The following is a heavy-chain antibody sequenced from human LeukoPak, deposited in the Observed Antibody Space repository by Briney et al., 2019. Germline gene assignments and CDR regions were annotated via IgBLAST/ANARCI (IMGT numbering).Heavy chain of an antibody. D-gene: IGHD6-13*01. J-gene: IGHJ4*02. Sequence: GGSLRLSCAASGFTFSSYWMHWVRQAPGKGLVWVSRINSDGSSTSYADSVKGRFTISRDNSKNTLYLQMNSLRAEDTAVYYCAKDGSSSWYLLPLDYWGQGTLVTVSS. CDR1: GFTFSSYW. CDR3: AKDGSSSWYLLPLDY. V-gene: IGHV3-74*01. CDR2: INSDGSST.